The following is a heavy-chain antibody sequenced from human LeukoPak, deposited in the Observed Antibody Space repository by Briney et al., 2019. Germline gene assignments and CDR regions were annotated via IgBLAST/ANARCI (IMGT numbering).Heavy chain of an antibody. CDR1: GVSISSYY. CDR2: SGST. D-gene: IGHD5-24*01. V-gene: IGHV4-59*01. CDR3: ARDRLQLQS. Sequence: PSETLSLTCTVSGVSISSYYWSWIRQPPGKGLERIAYSGSTNYSPSLKSRVTISVDTSKNQFSLKLSSVTAADTAVYYCARDRLQLQSWGQGTLVTVSS. J-gene: IGHJ5*02.